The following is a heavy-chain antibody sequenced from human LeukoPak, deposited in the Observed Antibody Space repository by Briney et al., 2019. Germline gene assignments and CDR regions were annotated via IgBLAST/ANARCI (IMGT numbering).Heavy chain of an antibody. CDR2: ISYDGSNK. Sequence: GGSPRLSCAASGFTFRKYAMHWVRQAPGKALEWVAVISYDGSNKYYADSVKGRFTISRDNSKNTLYLQMSSLKGEDTAVYYCARDGPAVIFFGYFEYWGQGTLVTVSS. CDR1: GFTFRKYA. J-gene: IGHJ4*02. D-gene: IGHD2-21*01. V-gene: IGHV3-30-3*01. CDR3: ARDGPAVIFFGYFEY.